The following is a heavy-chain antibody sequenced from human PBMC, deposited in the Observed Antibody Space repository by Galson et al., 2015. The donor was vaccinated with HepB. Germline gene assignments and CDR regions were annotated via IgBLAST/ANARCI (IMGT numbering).Heavy chain of an antibody. CDR3: ANNGYSYLYGMDV. CDR1: GYTFTGYY. D-gene: IGHD5-18*01. J-gene: IGHJ6*02. V-gene: IGHV1-2*06. Sequence: SVKVSCKASGYTFTGYYMHWVRQAPGQGLEWMGRINPNSGGTNYAQKFQGRVTMTRDTSISTAYMELSRLRSDDTAVYYCANNGYSYLYGMDVWGQGTTVTVSS. CDR2: INPNSGGT.